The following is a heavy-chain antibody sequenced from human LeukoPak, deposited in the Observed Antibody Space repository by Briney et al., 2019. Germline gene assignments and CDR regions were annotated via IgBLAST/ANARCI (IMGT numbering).Heavy chain of an antibody. V-gene: IGHV1-18*01. CDR3: ARVSMVGATTFIPSDY. J-gene: IGHJ4*02. Sequence: GASVKVSCKASGGTFSSYAISWVRQAPGQGLEWMGWISAYYGNTNYAQKLQGRVTMTTDTSTSTAYMELRSLRSDDTAVYYCARVSMVGATTFIPSDYWGQGTLVTVSS. D-gene: IGHD1-26*01. CDR2: ISAYYGNT. CDR1: GGTFSSYA.